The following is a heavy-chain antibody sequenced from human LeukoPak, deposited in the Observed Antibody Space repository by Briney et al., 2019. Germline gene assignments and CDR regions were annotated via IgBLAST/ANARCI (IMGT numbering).Heavy chain of an antibody. D-gene: IGHD2-15*01. J-gene: IGHJ5*02. CDR2: INPDSGGT. CDR1: GYTFTGYY. Sequence: ASVKVSCKASGYTFTGYYMHWVRQAPGQGLEWMGWINPDSGGTNYAQKFQGRVTMTRDTSITTAYMELSRLTSDDTAVYYCARDRGGNNWFDPWGQGTLVTVSS. V-gene: IGHV1-2*02. CDR3: ARDRGGNNWFDP.